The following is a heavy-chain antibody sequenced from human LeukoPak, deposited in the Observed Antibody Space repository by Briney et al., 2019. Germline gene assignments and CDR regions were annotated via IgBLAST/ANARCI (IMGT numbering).Heavy chain of an antibody. D-gene: IGHD4-17*01. CDR3: AKDIDYGDYVVS. J-gene: IGHJ4*02. CDR2: TSGTGGST. CDR1: GFTFSSYA. V-gene: IGHV3-23*01. Sequence: GGSLRLSCAASGFTFSSYAMSWVRQAPGRGLEWVSATSGTGGSTYYADSLKGRLTISRDNSKNTLYLRLSSLRAADTAVYYCAKDIDYGDYVVSWGQGTLVTVSS.